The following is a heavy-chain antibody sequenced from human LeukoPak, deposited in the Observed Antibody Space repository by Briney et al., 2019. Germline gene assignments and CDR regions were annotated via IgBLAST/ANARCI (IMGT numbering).Heavy chain of an antibody. D-gene: IGHD4-17*01. CDR2: ISGSGGST. CDR1: GFTFSSYA. V-gene: IGHV3-23*01. J-gene: IGHJ4*02. CDR3: AKVDGDYRRYPDY. Sequence: GGSLRLSCAASGFTFSSYAMSWVRQAPGKGLEWVSAISGSGGSTYYADSVKGRFTISRDNSKDTLYLQMNSLRAEDTAVYYCAKVDGDYRRYPDYWGQGTLVTVSS.